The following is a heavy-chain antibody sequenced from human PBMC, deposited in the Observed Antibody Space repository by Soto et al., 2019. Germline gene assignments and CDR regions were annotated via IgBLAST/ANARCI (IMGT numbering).Heavy chain of an antibody. V-gene: IGHV3-21*06. J-gene: IGHJ3*02. Sequence: GSLRLSCAASGITFSRYSTNWVRQAPGKGLEWGSSISSTSRYIHYADSVKVRFTISRGNAKNALYLQMTGLRAEDTGVYYCARVGVGIFGVVNDAFDIWGQGTMVTVSS. CDR2: ISSTSRYI. CDR3: ARVGVGIFGVVNDAFDI. D-gene: IGHD3-3*01. CDR1: GITFSRYS.